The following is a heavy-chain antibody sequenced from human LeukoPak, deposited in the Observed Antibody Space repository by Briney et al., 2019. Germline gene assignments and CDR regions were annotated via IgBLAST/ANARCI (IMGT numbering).Heavy chain of an antibody. Sequence: GGSLRLSCAASGFTFSSYTMNWVRQAPGKGLEWVSSISSSSSHIYYADSVKGRFTISRDNAKNSLYLQMNSLRAEDTAVYYCARDHYYDSSGYNGWFDPWGQGTLVTVSS. CDR3: ARDHYYDSSGYNGWFDP. CDR1: GFTFSSYT. V-gene: IGHV3-21*01. D-gene: IGHD3-22*01. J-gene: IGHJ5*02. CDR2: ISSSSSHI.